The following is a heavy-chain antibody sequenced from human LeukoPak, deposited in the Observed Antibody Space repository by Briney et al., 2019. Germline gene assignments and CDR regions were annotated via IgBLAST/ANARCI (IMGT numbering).Heavy chain of an antibody. D-gene: IGHD1-26*01. CDR2: ISSSGSTI. V-gene: IGHV3-11*04. J-gene: IGHJ4*02. CDR3: ARDMGELLFDF. Sequence: GGSLRLSCAASGFTFSDYYMSWIRPAPGKGREWVSYISSSGSTIYYADSVKGPFTISRDNAKNSLYLQMSSLRAEDTAVYYCARDMGELLFDFWGQGTLVTVSS. CDR1: GFTFSDYY.